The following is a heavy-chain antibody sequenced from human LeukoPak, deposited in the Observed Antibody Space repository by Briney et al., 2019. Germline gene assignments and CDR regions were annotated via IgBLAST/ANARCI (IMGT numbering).Heavy chain of an antibody. CDR3: ANDFWSSRIY. V-gene: IGHV3-30*02. J-gene: IGHJ4*02. Sequence: PGGSLRLSCAASGFSFSSYGMHWVRQTPGRGLEWVTFIRHDGSDEFYADSVKGRFSISRDNSKNTLYLQMNGLRVEDTAVYYCANDFWSSRIYWGQGTLVTVSS. CDR2: IRHDGSDE. CDR1: GFSFSSYG. D-gene: IGHD3-3*01.